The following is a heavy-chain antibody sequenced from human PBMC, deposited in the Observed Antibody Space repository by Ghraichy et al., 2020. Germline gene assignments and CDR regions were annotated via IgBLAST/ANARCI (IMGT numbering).Heavy chain of an antibody. CDR2: IYYTGSI. CDR1: DGSISGTSFY. D-gene: IGHD3-22*01. CDR3: AGNYDYYDSSGYSYTSSFDF. Sequence: GSLRLSCNVSDGSISGTSFYWGWIRQPPGKGLEWIGSIYYTGSIYYNPSLKSRVTISEDTSKNQFSLKLSSVTAADTAVYFCAGNYDYYDSSGYSYTSSFDFCDQGSLVTVSS. J-gene: IGHJ4*02. V-gene: IGHV4-39*01.